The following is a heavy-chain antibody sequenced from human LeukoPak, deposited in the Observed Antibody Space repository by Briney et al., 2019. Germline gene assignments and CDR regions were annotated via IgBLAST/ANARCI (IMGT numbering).Heavy chain of an antibody. D-gene: IGHD5-24*01. V-gene: IGHV1-18*01. Sequence: ASVKVSCKASGYTFTSYGISWVRQAPGQGLEWMGWISAYNGNTNYAQKLQGRVTMTTDTSTSTAYMELRSLRSDDTAVYYCARGQGDGYTIWGDWFDPWGQGTLVTVSS. CDR1: GYTFTSYG. CDR2: ISAYNGNT. CDR3: ARGQGDGYTIWGDWFDP. J-gene: IGHJ5*02.